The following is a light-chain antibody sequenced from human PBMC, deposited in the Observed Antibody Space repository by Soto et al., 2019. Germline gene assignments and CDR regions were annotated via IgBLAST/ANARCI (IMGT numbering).Light chain of an antibody. V-gene: IGLV1-44*01. Sequence: QSVLTQPPSASGTPGQRVTISASGSSSNIGSNPVSWYQQRPGTAPKLLIYDNDERPSGVPVRFSGSKSATSASLAISGLQSEDEGGYYCATWDDSRNGYVFGPGTKLTVL. CDR2: DND. CDR1: SSNIGSNP. J-gene: IGLJ1*01. CDR3: ATWDDSRNGYV.